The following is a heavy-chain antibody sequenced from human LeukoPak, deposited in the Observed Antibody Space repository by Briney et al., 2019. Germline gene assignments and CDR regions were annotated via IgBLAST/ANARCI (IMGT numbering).Heavy chain of an antibody. CDR2: IYHSGST. CDR3: ARVSFNGRNDY. CDR1: GYSISSGYY. V-gene: IGHV4-38-2*02. Sequence: SETLSLTCTVSGYSISSGYYWGWIRQPPGKGLEWIGSIYHSGSTYYNPSLKSRVTISVDTSKNQFSLKLSSVTAADTAVYYCARVSFNGRNDYWGQGTLVTVSS. J-gene: IGHJ4*02.